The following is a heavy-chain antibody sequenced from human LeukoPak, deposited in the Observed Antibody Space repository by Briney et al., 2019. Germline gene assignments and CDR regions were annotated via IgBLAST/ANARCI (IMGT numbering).Heavy chain of an antibody. Sequence: SQTLSLTCTVSGGSISSGGYYWSWIRHPPGKALEWIGYIYYSGSTYYNPSLKSRVTISVDTSKNQFSLKLSSVTAADTAVYYCARELARRYYYYMDVWGKGTTVTVSS. CDR2: IYYSGST. D-gene: IGHD5-12*01. V-gene: IGHV4-31*03. CDR3: ARELARRYYYYMDV. CDR1: GGSISSGGYY. J-gene: IGHJ6*03.